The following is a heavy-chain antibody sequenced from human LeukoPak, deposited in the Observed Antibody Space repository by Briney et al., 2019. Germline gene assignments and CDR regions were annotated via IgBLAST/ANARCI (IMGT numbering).Heavy chain of an antibody. CDR2: IDYDGGSG. CDR1: GFTLSSYE. Sequence: RPGGSLRLSCTVSGFTLSSYEMSWIRQAPGKGLEWVSSIDYDGGSGHYADSVKGRFTISRDNSNNTLFLHLNSLRGEDTAVYYCTRNSGWYGLSWGQGTLVTVSS. V-gene: IGHV3-23*01. D-gene: IGHD6-19*01. CDR3: TRNSGWYGLS. J-gene: IGHJ1*01.